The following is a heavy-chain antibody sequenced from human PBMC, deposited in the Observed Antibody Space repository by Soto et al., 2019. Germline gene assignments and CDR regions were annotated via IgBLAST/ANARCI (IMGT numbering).Heavy chain of an antibody. CDR2: ISYDGINT. D-gene: IGHD2-2*01. V-gene: IGHV3-30*04. Sequence: QVRLVESGGGVVQPGRSLRLSCAASGFTFNTYPMHWVRQAPGKGLEWVGVISYDGINTYYKDSVKGRFTISRDNSKNTLYLQMNSLRAEDTAVYYCARDTIIYWGQGTLVTVSS. CDR1: GFTFNTYP. J-gene: IGHJ4*02. CDR3: ARDTIIY.